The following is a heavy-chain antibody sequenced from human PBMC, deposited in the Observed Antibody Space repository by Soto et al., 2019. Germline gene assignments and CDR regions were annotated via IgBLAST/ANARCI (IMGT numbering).Heavy chain of an antibody. D-gene: IGHD2-2*01. J-gene: IGHJ6*03. CDR3: ARGRPQKGGYCSSTSCYSYYYYYMDV. CDR2: IFYSGST. CDR1: GGSISSYY. V-gene: IGHV4-59*01. Sequence: SETLSLTCTVSGGSISSYYWSWIRQPPGKGLEWIGYIFYSGSTNYNPSLKSRVTISVDTSKNQFSLKLSSVTAADTAVYYCARGRPQKGGYCSSTSCYSYYYYYMDVWGKGTTVTVSS.